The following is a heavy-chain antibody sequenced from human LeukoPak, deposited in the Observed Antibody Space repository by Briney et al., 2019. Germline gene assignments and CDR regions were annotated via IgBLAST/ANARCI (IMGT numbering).Heavy chain of an antibody. V-gene: IGHV3-15*01. CDR1: GFTFSNAW. CDR2: IKSKTDGGTT. D-gene: IGHD3-22*01. Sequence: HPGGSLRLSCAASGFTFSNAWMSWVRQAPGKGLEWVGRIKSKTDGGTTDYAAPVKGRFTISRDDSKNTLYLQMNSLKTEDTAVYYCTGIVVIYGAFDIWGQGTMVTVSS. CDR3: TGIVVIYGAFDI. J-gene: IGHJ3*02.